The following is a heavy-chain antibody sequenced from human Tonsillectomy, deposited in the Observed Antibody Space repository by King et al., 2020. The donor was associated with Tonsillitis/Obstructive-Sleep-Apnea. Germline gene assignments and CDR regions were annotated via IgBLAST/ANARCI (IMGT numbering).Heavy chain of an antibody. V-gene: IGHV4-34*01. J-gene: IGHJ6*02. CDR2: INHSGYT. D-gene: IGHD1-7*01. Sequence: VQLQQWGAGLLKPSETLSLTCAVYSGSFSGFYWSWIRQPPGKGLEWIGEINHSGYTNYNPSLKSRVIISVDTSKKQFSLKLTSVTAADTAVYYCARGLDIGASHGTSKGMDVWGQGTTVTV. CDR1: SGSFSGFY. CDR3: ARGLDIGASHGTSKGMDV.